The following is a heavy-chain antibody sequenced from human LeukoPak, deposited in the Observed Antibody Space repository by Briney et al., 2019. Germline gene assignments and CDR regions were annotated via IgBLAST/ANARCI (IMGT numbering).Heavy chain of an antibody. J-gene: IGHJ4*02. Sequence: SETLSLTCTVSGGSIGSSDSFWGWIRQPPGKGLEWIGSIYYSGTTYYNPSLKSRVTISVDTSKNQFSLKLSSVTAADTAVYYCARRDRIRYYYGSGSYHFDYWGQGTLVTVSS. D-gene: IGHD3-10*01. CDR2: IYYSGTT. CDR3: ARRDRIRYYYGSGSYHFDY. CDR1: GGSIGSSDSF. V-gene: IGHV4-39*07.